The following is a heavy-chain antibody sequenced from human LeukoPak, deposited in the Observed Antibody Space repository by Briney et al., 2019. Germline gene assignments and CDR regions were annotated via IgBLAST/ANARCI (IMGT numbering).Heavy chain of an antibody. CDR1: GFTFAKYA. CDR2: TRGSGHTT. Sequence: GGSLRLSCAASGFTFAKYAITWIRQAPGKRLEWVSSTRGSGHTTYYADSVQGRFTISRDNSKNTLFLQMNSLRAEDTAIYHCAKDPNGDYVGAFDMWGQGTMVTVSS. V-gene: IGHV3-23*01. CDR3: AKDPNGDYVGAFDM. D-gene: IGHD4-17*01. J-gene: IGHJ3*02.